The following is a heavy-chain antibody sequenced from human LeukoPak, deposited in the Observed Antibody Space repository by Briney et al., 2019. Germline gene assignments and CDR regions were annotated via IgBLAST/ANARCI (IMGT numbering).Heavy chain of an antibody. CDR1: GFTFSTYG. J-gene: IGHJ4*02. CDR2: IRYDGNNK. CDR3: AKDFHSSSWPYYFDY. Sequence: GGSLSLSCAVSGFTFSTYGMHWVRQAPGKGLEWVAFIRYDGNNKYYADSVKGRFTISRDNSKSTLYLEMNSLRAEDTAVYYCAKDFHSSSWPYYFDYWGQGTLVTVSS. V-gene: IGHV3-30*02. D-gene: IGHD6-13*01.